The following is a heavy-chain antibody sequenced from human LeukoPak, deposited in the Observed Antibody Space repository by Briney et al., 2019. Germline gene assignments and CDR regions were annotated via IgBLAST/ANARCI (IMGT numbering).Heavy chain of an antibody. J-gene: IGHJ4*02. V-gene: IGHV3-23*01. CDR2: ISGSGGST. D-gene: IGHD3-16*01. CDR1: GFTFSSYA. Sequence: GGSLRLSCAASGFTFSSYAMSWVRQAPGKGLEWDSAISGSGGSTYYADSVKGRFTISRDNSKNTLYLQMNSLRAEDTAVYYCARIGGGYYFDYWGQGTLVTVSS. CDR3: ARIGGGYYFDY.